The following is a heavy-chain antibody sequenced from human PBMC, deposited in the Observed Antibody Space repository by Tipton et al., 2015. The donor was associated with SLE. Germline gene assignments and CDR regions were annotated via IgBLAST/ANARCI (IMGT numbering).Heavy chain of an antibody. J-gene: IGHJ6*02. CDR1: GGSISSGSYY. CDR3: VVTVPKGMDV. Sequence: TLSLTCTVSGGSISSGSYYWSWIRQPAGKGLEWIGRIYTSGSTNYNPSLKSRVTISVDTSKNQFSLKLSSVTAADTAVYYCVVTVPKGMDVWGQGTTVTVPS. V-gene: IGHV4-61*02. CDR2: IYTSGST. D-gene: IGHD4-17*01.